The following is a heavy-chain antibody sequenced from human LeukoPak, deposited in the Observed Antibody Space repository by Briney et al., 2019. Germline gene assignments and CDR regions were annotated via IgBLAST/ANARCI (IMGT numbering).Heavy chain of an antibody. V-gene: IGHV4-59*12. CDR2: IYYSGST. J-gene: IGHJ5*02. CDR1: GGSISSYY. D-gene: IGHD6-13*01. Sequence: SETLSLTCTVSGGSISSYYWSWIRQPPGKGLEWIGYIYYSGSTNYSPSLKSRVTISVDRSKNQFSLKLSSVTAADTAVYYCARGGVGIAAAGTGYWFDPWGQGTLVTVSS. CDR3: ARGGVGIAAAGTGYWFDP.